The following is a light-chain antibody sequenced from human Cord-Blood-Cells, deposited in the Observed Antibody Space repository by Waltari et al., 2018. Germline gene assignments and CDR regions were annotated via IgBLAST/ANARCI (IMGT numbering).Light chain of an antibody. Sequence: SVSGSPGQSITISCTGTSSDVGSYNLVSWYQQHPGKAPKLMIYEGSKRPSGVSNRFSGSKSGNTASLTISGLQAEDEADYYCCSYAGSSTVFGGGTQLTVL. CDR3: CSYAGSSTV. CDR2: EGS. V-gene: IGLV2-23*01. CDR1: SSDVGSYNL. J-gene: IGLJ7*01.